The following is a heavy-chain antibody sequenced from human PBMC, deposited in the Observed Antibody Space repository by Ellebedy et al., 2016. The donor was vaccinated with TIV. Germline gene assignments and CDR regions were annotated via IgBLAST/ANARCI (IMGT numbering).Heavy chain of an antibody. Sequence: PGGSLRLSCVASGFSFSSYAMSWVRQAPGKGLEWVSAISGSGGSTYYADSVKGRFTISRDNSKNTLYLQMNSLRAEDTAVYYCVRDLWHGNYPDYWGQGTLVTVSS. CDR3: VRDLWHGNYPDY. CDR2: ISGSGGST. CDR1: GFSFSSYA. J-gene: IGHJ4*02. D-gene: IGHD3-10*01. V-gene: IGHV3-23*01.